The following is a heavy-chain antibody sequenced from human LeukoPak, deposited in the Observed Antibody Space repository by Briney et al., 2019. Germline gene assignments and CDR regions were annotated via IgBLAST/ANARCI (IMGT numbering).Heavy chain of an antibody. V-gene: IGHV7-4-1*02. J-gene: IGHJ5*02. CDR1: GYTFTSYA. CDR3: ARDLYCSGGSCYPPASWFDP. CDR2: INTNTGNP. D-gene: IGHD2-15*01. Sequence: ASVKVSCKASGYTFTSYAMNWVRQAPGQGLEWMGWINTNTGNPTYAQGFTGRFVFSLDTSVSTAYLQISSLKAEDTAVYYCARDLYCSGGSCYPPASWFDPWGQGTLVTVCS.